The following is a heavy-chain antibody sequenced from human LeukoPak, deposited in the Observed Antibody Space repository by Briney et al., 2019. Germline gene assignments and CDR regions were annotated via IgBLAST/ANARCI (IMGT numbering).Heavy chain of an antibody. CDR2: ISSSGNTI. CDR1: GFTFSSYS. CDR3: ARLRGYSYGYGDY. J-gene: IGHJ4*01. V-gene: IGHV3-48*04. D-gene: IGHD5-18*01. Sequence: GGSLRLSCAASGFTFSSYSMNWVRQAPGKGLEWVSYISSSGNTIDYADSVKGRFTISRDNAKNSLYLQMVSLRAEDTAVYYCARLRGYSYGYGDYWGQEPWSPSPQ.